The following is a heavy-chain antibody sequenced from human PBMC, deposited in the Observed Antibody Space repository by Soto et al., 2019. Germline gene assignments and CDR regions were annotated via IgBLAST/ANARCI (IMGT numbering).Heavy chain of an antibody. J-gene: IGHJ6*02. CDR1: GYTLTELS. D-gene: IGHD3-10*01. CDR2: FDPEDGET. CDR3: ATVSLWFGESINYYYCMDV. Sequence: ASVKVSCKVSGYTLTELSMHWVRQAPGKGLEWMGGFDPEDGETIYAQKFQGRVTMTEDTSTDTAYMELSSLRSEDTAVYYCATVSLWFGESINYYYCMDVWGQGTTVTAP. V-gene: IGHV1-24*01.